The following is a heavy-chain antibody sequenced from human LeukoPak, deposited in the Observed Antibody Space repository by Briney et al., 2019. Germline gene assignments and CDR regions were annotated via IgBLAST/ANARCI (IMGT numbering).Heavy chain of an antibody. V-gene: IGHV1-69*04. Sequence: ASVKVSCKTSGGTFNNYIISWVRQAPGRGLEWVGTIILILDIANYAQKFQGRVAITADTSTSTAYMELSDLGSEDTAVYFCAREPEGLTTESHWGQGTLVTVSS. CDR3: AREPEGLTTESH. CDR1: GGTFNNYI. J-gene: IGHJ4*02. CDR2: IILILDIA. D-gene: IGHD1-14*01.